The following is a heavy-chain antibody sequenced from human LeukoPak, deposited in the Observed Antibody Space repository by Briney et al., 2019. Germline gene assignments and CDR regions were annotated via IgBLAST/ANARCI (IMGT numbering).Heavy chain of an antibody. CDR3: ARGVVAAPQTFDY. J-gene: IGHJ4*02. Sequence: PSETLSLTCTVSGGSISSFYWSWLRQPPGKGLEWIGYIYYTGSTNYNPSLKGRVTISVDTSKNQFSLKLSFVTPADTAVYYCARGVVAAPQTFDYWGQGTLVTVSS. CDR2: IYYTGST. V-gene: IGHV4-59*01. CDR1: GGSISSFY. D-gene: IGHD2-15*01.